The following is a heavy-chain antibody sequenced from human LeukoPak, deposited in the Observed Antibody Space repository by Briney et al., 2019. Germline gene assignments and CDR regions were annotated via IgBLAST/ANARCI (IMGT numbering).Heavy chain of an antibody. Sequence: SETLSLTCAVSGYSISSSNWWGWIRQPPGKGLEWIGYIYYSGSTNYNPSLKSRVTMSVDTSKNQFSLELSSVTALDTAVYYCARNSFRNWFDPWGQGTLVTVSS. CDR2: IYYSGST. CDR1: GYSISSSNW. J-gene: IGHJ5*02. CDR3: ARNSFRNWFDP. V-gene: IGHV4-28*06. D-gene: IGHD2/OR15-2a*01.